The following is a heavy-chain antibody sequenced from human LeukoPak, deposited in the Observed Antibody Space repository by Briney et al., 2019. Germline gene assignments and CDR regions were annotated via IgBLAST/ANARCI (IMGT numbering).Heavy chain of an antibody. CDR2: IRSKAYGGTT. D-gene: IGHD2-2*01. CDR3: TRDLGVPSGYAFDI. J-gene: IGHJ3*02. V-gene: IGHV3-49*04. CDR1: GFTFGDYA. Sequence: GRSLRLSCTASGFTFGDYAMSWVRQAPGKGLEWVGFIRSKAYGGTTEYAASVKGRFTISRDDSKSIAYLQMNSLKTEDTAVYYCTRDLGVPSGYAFDIWGQGTMVTVSS.